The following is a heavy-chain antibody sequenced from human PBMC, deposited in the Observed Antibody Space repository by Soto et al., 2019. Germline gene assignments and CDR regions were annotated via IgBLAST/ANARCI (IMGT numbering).Heavy chain of an antibody. J-gene: IGHJ4*02. CDR2: ISWNSERI. CDR1: GLTFDDYA. D-gene: IGHD1-26*01. CDR3: VSSRSYDRQFDY. Sequence: GGSLRLSCAASGLTFDDYAMHWVRQVPGKGLEWVSGISWNSERIGYADSVEGRFTVSRDNAEKSLYLQMKSPRAEDTAFYYCVSSRSYDRQFDYWGQGTLVTVSS. V-gene: IGHV3-9*01.